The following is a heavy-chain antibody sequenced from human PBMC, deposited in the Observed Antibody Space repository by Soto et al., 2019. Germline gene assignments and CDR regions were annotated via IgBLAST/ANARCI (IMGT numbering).Heavy chain of an antibody. CDR1: GGSISRGGYS. D-gene: IGHD2-2*01. V-gene: IGHV4-30-2*01. CDR2: IYHSGST. Sequence: SVTLSLTCAVSGGSISRGGYSWSWIRQPPGKGLEWIGYIYHSGSTYYNPSLKSRVTISVDRSKNQFSLKLSSVTAADTAVYYCARVPDRWGQGTLVTVS. CDR3: ARVPDR. J-gene: IGHJ5*02.